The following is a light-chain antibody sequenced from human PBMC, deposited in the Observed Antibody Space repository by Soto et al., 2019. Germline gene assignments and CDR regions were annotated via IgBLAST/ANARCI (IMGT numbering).Light chain of an antibody. V-gene: IGKV1-27*01. CDR2: AAS. Sequence: DIQITQSPSSLSSSVGDRVTITCLSSQVISNFLAWYQQKPGKVPKLLIYAASTLQSGVPSRFSGSGSGTDFTLTISSLQPVDVATYYCQRYDSAPLTFGGGTKVDIK. J-gene: IGKJ4*01. CDR1: QVISNF. CDR3: QRYDSAPLT.